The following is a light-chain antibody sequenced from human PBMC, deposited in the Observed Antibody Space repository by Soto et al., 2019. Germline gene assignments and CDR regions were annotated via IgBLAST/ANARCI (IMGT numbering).Light chain of an antibody. CDR1: QSIRGW. J-gene: IGKJ1*01. Sequence: DIQMTQSPSTLSASVGDRVTITCRASQSIRGWLAWYQQKPGKAPKVLIHDASRLESGVPSRFSGSGSGTEFTLTISSLQPDDFATYYCQQYISYSLTFGQGTKVEIK. V-gene: IGKV1-5*01. CDR3: QQYISYSLT. CDR2: DAS.